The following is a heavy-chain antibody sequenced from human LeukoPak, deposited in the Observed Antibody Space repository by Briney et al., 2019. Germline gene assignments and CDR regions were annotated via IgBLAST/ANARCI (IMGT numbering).Heavy chain of an antibody. CDR2: ISSSSYI. J-gene: IGHJ3*02. Sequence: PGGSLRLSCAASGFTFSSYSMNWVRQAPGKGLEWVSSISSSSYIYYADSVKGRSTISRDNAKNSLYLQMNSLRAEDTAVYYCARSQDTAMVSVAAFDIWGQGTMVTVSS. D-gene: IGHD5-18*01. V-gene: IGHV3-21*01. CDR1: GFTFSSYS. CDR3: ARSQDTAMVSVAAFDI.